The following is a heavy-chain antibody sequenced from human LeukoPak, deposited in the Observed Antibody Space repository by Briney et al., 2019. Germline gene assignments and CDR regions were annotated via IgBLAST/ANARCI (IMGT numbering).Heavy chain of an antibody. Sequence: ASVKVSCKASGYTFTSYDINWVRQATGQGLEWMGWINPNSGNTGYAQKFQGRVTMTRNTSISTAYMELSSLRSEDTAVYYCARAAASVSYFSFYYYYGMDVWGQGTTVTVSS. CDR2: INPNSGNT. V-gene: IGHV1-8*01. CDR1: GYTFTSYD. CDR3: ARAAASVSYFSFYYYYGMDV. J-gene: IGHJ6*02. D-gene: IGHD1-26*01.